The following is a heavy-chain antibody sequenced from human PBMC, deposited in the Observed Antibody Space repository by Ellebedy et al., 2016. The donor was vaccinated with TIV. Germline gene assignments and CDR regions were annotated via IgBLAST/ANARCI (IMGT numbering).Heavy chain of an antibody. Sequence: GESLKISCAASGFTFRSYAMHWVRQAPGKGLEWVALISSDGSKKSYADSVKGRFTISIDNSENTLYLQMNSLRADDTAVYYCARDDYYGSGGYIYWYFYYGMDVWGQGTTVTVSS. CDR2: ISSDGSKK. CDR1: GFTFRSYA. CDR3: ARDDYYGSGGYIYWYFYYGMDV. D-gene: IGHD3-10*01. V-gene: IGHV3-30*03. J-gene: IGHJ6*02.